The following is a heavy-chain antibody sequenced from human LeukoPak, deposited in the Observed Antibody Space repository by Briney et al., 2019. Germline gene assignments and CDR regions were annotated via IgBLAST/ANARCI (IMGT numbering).Heavy chain of an antibody. V-gene: IGHV3-7*01. CDR3: ASLGIVATSGCYYFDY. J-gene: IGHJ4*02. Sequence: PGGSLRLSCAASGFTFSSYWMGWVRQAPGKGLEWVANIKQDGSEKYYVDSVKGRFTISRDNAKNSLYPQMNSLRAEDTAVYYCASLGIVATSGCYYFDYWGQGTLVTVSS. CDR1: GFTFSSYW. CDR2: IKQDGSEK. D-gene: IGHD5-12*01.